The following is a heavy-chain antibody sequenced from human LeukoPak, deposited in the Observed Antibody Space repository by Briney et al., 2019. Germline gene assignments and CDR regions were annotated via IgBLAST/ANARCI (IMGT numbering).Heavy chain of an antibody. Sequence: PSETLSLTCTVSGGSISSYFWSWIRQPAGKGLEWIGRIYTSGSTNYNPSLKSRVTISVDKSKNQFSLKLSSVTAADTAVYYCARAHSWWELPDYWGQGTLVTVSS. D-gene: IGHD2-15*01. CDR1: GGSISSYF. CDR3: ARAHSWWELPDY. V-gene: IGHV4-4*07. J-gene: IGHJ4*02. CDR2: IYTSGST.